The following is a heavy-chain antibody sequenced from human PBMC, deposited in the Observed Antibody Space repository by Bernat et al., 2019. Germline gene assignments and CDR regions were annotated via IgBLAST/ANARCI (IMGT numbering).Heavy chain of an antibody. CDR2: ISGSGGST. D-gene: IGHD1-26*01. CDR3: AKPFGGFVGAMYYFDY. Sequence: EVQLLESGGGLVQPGGSLRLSCAASGFTFSSYAMSWVRQAPGKGLEWVSAISGSGGSTYYADSVKGRFTISRDNSKNTLYLQMNSLRAEDTAVYYCAKPFGGFVGAMYYFDYWGQGTLVTVSS. J-gene: IGHJ4*02. CDR1: GFTFSSYA. V-gene: IGHV3-23*01.